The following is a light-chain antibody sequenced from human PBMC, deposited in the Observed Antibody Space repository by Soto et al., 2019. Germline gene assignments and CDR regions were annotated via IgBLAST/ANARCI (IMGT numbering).Light chain of an antibody. J-gene: IGKJ1*01. CDR1: QSISSSY. CDR3: QQYGISPWT. CDR2: DAS. Sequence: EIVLTQSPGTLSLSPGERATLSCRASQSISSSYLVWYQQKPGQTPRLLIYDASSRATGIPDRFSGSGSGTDFTLTISRLEAEDLSVDYCQQYGISPWTFGQGTRVEIK. V-gene: IGKV3-20*01.